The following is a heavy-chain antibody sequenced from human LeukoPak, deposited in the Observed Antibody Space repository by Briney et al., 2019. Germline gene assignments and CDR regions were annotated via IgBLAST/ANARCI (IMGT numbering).Heavy chain of an antibody. J-gene: IGHJ6*03. V-gene: IGHV1-18*01. CDR1: GYTFTSYG. Sequence: ASVKVSCKASGYTFTSYGISWVRQAPGQGLEWMGWISAYNGNTNYAQKLQGRVTMTTDTSTSTAYMELRSLRSDDTAVYYCAREKSSGWITRYVDVWGKGTTVTVSS. D-gene: IGHD6-19*01. CDR3: AREKSSGWITRYVDV. CDR2: ISAYNGNT.